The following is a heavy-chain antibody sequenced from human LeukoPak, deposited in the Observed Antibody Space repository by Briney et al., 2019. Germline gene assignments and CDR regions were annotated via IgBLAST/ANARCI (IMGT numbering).Heavy chain of an antibody. D-gene: IGHD3-16*01. V-gene: IGHV3-21*01. CDR2: ITSTSSHI. Sequence: GGSLRLSCATSGFTFSDYSMTWVRQAPGKGLEWVSSITSTSSHINYADSVMGRFTISRDNAKNALFLQMTSLTDEDTALYYCARARLGYYDEYFDPWGQGTQVTVSS. CDR3: ARARLGYYDEYFDP. J-gene: IGHJ5*02. CDR1: GFTFSDYS.